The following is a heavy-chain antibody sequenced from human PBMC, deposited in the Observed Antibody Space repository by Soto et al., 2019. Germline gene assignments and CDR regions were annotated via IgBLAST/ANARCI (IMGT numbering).Heavy chain of an antibody. V-gene: IGHV1-69*13. CDR2: IIPIFGTA. Sequence: SVKVSCKASGGPFSSYSISWVRQAPGQGLEWMGGIIPIFGTANYAQKFQGRVTITADESTSTAYMELSSLRSEDTAVYYCARDQYSYGTRWFDPWGQGTMVTVSS. D-gene: IGHD5-18*01. CDR3: ARDQYSYGTRWFDP. CDR1: GGPFSSYS. J-gene: IGHJ5*02.